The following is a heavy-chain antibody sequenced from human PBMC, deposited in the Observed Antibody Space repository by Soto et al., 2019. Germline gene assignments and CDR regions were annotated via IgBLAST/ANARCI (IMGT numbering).Heavy chain of an antibody. J-gene: IGHJ4*02. CDR1: GFTFSSYG. D-gene: IGHD3-3*01. V-gene: IGHV3-33*01. CDR2: IWYDGSNK. Sequence: GRSLRLSCAASGFTFSSYGMHWVRQAPGKGLEWVAVIWYDGSNKYYADSVKGRFTISRDNSKNTLYLQMNSLRAEDTAVYYCARDPPDFWSGYYGDYWGQGTLVTVSS. CDR3: ARDPPDFWSGYYGDY.